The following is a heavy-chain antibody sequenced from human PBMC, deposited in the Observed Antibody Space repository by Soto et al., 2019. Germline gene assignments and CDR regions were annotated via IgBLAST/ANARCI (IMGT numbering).Heavy chain of an antibody. CDR1: GYTFTSYD. Sequence: ASVKVSCKASGYTFTSYDLSWVRQAPGQGLEWMGGITIYNGNTIYAQKLQGRVTMTTDTSTSTAYMELRSLRSDDTAVYYCARGLRYCSGGGCSYYGMDVWG. J-gene: IGHJ6*02. CDR2: ITIYNGNT. CDR3: ARGLRYCSGGGCSYYGMDV. D-gene: IGHD2-15*01. V-gene: IGHV1-18*01.